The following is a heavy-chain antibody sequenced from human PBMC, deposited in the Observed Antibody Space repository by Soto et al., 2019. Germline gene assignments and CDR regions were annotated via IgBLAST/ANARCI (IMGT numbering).Heavy chain of an antibody. Sequence: SCAASGSTFSSYDMHWVRQVTGKGLEWVSAIGTAGDTYYPGSVKGRFTISRENAKNSLYLQMNSLRVEDTAVYYCARGYVGYCSSTSCNRADWFDPWGQGTQVTVSS. CDR3: ARGYVGYCSSTSCNRADWFDP. J-gene: IGHJ5*02. CDR1: GSTFSSYD. CDR2: IGTAGDT. V-gene: IGHV3-13*01. D-gene: IGHD2-2*02.